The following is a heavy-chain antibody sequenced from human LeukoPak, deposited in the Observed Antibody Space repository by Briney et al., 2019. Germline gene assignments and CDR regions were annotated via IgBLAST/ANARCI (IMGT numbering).Heavy chain of an antibody. Sequence: SETLSLTCAVYGGSFRGYYWSWIRQPPGKGLEWIGEINHSGSTNYNPSLKSRVTISVDTSKNQFSLKLSSVTAADTAVYYCARVNGGRYSSGPFRYWGQGTLVTVSS. CDR2: INHSGST. V-gene: IGHV4-34*01. D-gene: IGHD6-19*01. CDR3: ARVNGGRYSSGPFRY. J-gene: IGHJ4*02. CDR1: GGSFRGYY.